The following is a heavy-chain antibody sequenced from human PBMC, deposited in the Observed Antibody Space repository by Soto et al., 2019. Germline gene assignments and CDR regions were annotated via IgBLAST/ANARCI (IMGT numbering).Heavy chain of an antibody. CDR2: INPNSGGT. Sequence: GASVKVSCKASGYTFTGYYMHWVRQAPGQGLEWMGWINPNSGGTNYAQKFQGGVTMTRDTSISTAYMELSRLRSDDTAVYYCARDLSYYDSSGYNWFDPWGQGTLVTVSS. V-gene: IGHV1-2*02. D-gene: IGHD3-22*01. CDR3: ARDLSYYDSSGYNWFDP. J-gene: IGHJ5*02. CDR1: GYTFTGYY.